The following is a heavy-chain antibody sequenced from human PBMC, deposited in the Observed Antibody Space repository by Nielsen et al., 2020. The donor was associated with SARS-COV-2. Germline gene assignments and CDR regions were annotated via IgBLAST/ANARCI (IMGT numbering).Heavy chain of an antibody. CDR2: IHQDGGET. V-gene: IGHV3-7*03. D-gene: IGHD3-10*01. CDR3: ARNFYGSGSYPFDP. J-gene: IGHJ5*02. Sequence: GSLRLSCAASGFTFSDYWMSWVRQAPGKGLEWVANIHQDGGETRYADSVKGRFTISRDNAKNSLYLQMNSLRAEDMAMYYCARNFYGSGSYPFDPWGQGTLVTVSS. CDR1: GFTFSDYW.